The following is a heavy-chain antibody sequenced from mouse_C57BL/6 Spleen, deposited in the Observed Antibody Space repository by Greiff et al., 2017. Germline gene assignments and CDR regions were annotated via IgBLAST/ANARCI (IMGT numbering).Heavy chain of an antibody. J-gene: IGHJ3*01. CDR2: FYPGSGSI. CDR3: ARHEVYYGSSSGWFAY. D-gene: IGHD1-1*01. CDR1: GYTFTEYT. Sequence: VKLVESGAELVKPGASVKLSCKASGYTFTEYTIHWVKQRSGQGLEWIGWFYPGSGSIKYNEKFKDKATLTADKSSSTVYMGLSRLTSEDSAVYFCARHEVYYGSSSGWFAYWGQGTLVTVSA. V-gene: IGHV1-62-2*01.